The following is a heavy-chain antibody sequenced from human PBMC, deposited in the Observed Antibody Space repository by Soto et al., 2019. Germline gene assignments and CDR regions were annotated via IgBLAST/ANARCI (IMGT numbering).Heavy chain of an antibody. J-gene: IGHJ4*02. V-gene: IGHV4-34*01. CDR1: GGSFSGYY. CDR2: INHSGST. CDR3: ARGAYYYDSSGYSGFDY. D-gene: IGHD3-22*01. Sequence: KTSETLSLTCAVYGGSFSGYYWSWIRQPPGKGLEWIGEINHSGSTNYNPSLKSRVTISVDTSKNQFSLKLSSVTAADTAVYYCARGAYYYDSSGYSGFDYWGQGTLVTVSS.